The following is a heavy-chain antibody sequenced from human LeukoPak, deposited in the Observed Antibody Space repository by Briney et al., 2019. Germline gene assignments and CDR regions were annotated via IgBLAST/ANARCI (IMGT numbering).Heavy chain of an antibody. CDR3: AKDLWLEAYYFDY. CDR1: GFTFSSYA. CDR2: ISGSGGST. D-gene: IGHD6-19*01. V-gene: IGHV3-23*01. Sequence: QPGGSLRLSXAASGFTFSSYAMSWVRQAPGKGLEWVSAISGSGGSTYYADSVEGRFTISRDNSKNTLYPQMNSLRAEDTAVYYCAKDLWLEAYYFDYWGQGTLVTVSS. J-gene: IGHJ4*02.